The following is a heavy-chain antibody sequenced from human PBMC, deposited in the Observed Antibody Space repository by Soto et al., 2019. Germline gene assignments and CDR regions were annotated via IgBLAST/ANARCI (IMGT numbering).Heavy chain of an antibody. V-gene: IGHV3-33*01. Sequence: PWGSLRLSCAASGLIFRNFGVHWVRQAPGKGLEWVAVIWYDGSNEYYADSVKGRFTISKDNSKNTLYLQMNSLRAEDTAVYYCARDDIPGRAVATYGMDVWGQGTTVTVSS. CDR2: IWYDGSNE. CDR1: GLIFRNFG. D-gene: IGHD6-19*01. CDR3: ARDDIPGRAVATYGMDV. J-gene: IGHJ6*02.